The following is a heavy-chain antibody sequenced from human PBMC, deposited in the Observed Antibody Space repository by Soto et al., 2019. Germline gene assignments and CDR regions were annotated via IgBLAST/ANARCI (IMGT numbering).Heavy chain of an antibody. Sequence: SLKISCAASGFTFDDYAMHWVRQAPGKGLEWVSGISWNSGSIGYADSVKGRFTISRDNAKNSLYLQMNSLRAEDTALYYCAKDIEKTYYYDSSGYYWYFDLWGRGTLVTVSS. CDR2: ISWNSGSI. J-gene: IGHJ2*01. CDR3: AKDIEKTYYYDSSGYYWYFDL. D-gene: IGHD3-22*01. CDR1: GFTFDDYA. V-gene: IGHV3-9*01.